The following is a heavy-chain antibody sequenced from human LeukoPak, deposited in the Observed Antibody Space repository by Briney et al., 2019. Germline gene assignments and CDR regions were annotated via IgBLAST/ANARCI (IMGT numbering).Heavy chain of an antibody. CDR3: AELGITMIGGV. CDR2: ISSSGNTI. V-gene: IGHV3-48*03. J-gene: IGHJ6*04. D-gene: IGHD3-10*02. Sequence: GGSLRLSCAASGFTFSSYEMNWVRQAPGKGLEWVSYISSSGNTIYYGDSVKGRFTISRDSARNSLYLQMNSLRAEDTAVYYCAELGITMIGGVWGKGTTVTISS. CDR1: GFTFSSYE.